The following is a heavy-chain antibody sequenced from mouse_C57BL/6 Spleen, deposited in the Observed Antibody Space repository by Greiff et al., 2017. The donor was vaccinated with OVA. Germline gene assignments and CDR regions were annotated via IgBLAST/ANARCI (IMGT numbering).Heavy chain of an antibody. D-gene: IGHD2-4*01. CDR1: GYTFTSYW. CDR2: IYPSDSET. J-gene: IGHJ2*01. CDR3: ARGEGDYDGFDY. Sequence: VKLQQPGAELVRPGSSVKLSCKASGYTFTSYWMDWVKQRPGQGLEWIGNIYPSDSETHYNQKFKDKATLTVDKSSSTAYMQLSSLTSEDSAVYYCARGEGDYDGFDYWGQGTTLTVSS. V-gene: IGHV1-61*01.